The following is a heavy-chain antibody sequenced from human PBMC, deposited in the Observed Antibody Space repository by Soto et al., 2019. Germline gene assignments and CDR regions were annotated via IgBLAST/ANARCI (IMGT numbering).Heavy chain of an antibody. CDR2: LSGSGGTT. Sequence: GESLRLSCSTSGFTFSTYAMNWVRQAPGKGLEWVSALSGSGGTTYYADSVRGRFTISRDNSKNTLFLQMNSLRAEDTALYYCAKQRAGYGSGSDTYYFDFWGQGTPVTVSS. CDR3: AKQRAGYGSGSDTYYFDF. D-gene: IGHD3-10*01. J-gene: IGHJ4*02. V-gene: IGHV3-23*01. CDR1: GFTFSTYA.